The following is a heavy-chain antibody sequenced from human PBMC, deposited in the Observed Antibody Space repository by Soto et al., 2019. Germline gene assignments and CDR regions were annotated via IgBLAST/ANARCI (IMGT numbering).Heavy chain of an antibody. CDR3: ARGGMVIIPTATAFDY. V-gene: IGHV4-4*07. D-gene: IGHD1-1*01. CDR1: GGSISPYY. Sequence: PSETLSLTCSVSGGSISPYYWSWIRQPAGKGLEWIGRIYASGSTNYNPSLESRVTMSVATSKNQFSLKLTSVTAADTATYYCARGGMVIIPTATAFDYWGQGTLVTVSS. CDR2: IYASGST. J-gene: IGHJ4*02.